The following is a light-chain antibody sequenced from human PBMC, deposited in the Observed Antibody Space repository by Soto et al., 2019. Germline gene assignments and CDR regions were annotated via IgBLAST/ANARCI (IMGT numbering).Light chain of an antibody. CDR3: LQSNSFPLT. V-gene: IGKV1-12*01. J-gene: IGKJ4*01. CDR1: QGIGNW. Sequence: DIQMTQSPSSVSASVGDRVTITCRASQGIGNWLAWYQQKPGKAPNLLIYAASTLQSGVPSRFSGSGSGTDFTLTITSLQPEDFAPYYCLQSNSFPLTFGGGTKVDIK. CDR2: AAS.